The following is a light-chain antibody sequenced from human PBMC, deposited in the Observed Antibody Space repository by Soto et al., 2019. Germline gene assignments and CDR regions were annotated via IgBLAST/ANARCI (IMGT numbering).Light chain of an antibody. CDR2: HAS. CDR1: QSISSW. CDR3: QQHDSWWT. J-gene: IGKJ1*01. Sequence: DIQMTQSPSTLSASVGDRVTITCRASQSISSWLAWYQQKPGKAPNLLIYHASSLESGVPSRFSVSGSGTEFTLTINSLQPDDFATYYCQQHDSWWTFGQGTQVEIK. V-gene: IGKV1-5*01.